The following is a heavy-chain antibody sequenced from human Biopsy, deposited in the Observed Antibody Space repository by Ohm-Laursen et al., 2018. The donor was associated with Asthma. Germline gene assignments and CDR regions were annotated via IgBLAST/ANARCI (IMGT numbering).Heavy chain of an antibody. CDR3: ARKAGSCTSRTCYSLDF. D-gene: IGHD2-2*01. CDR1: GGTFNTYV. J-gene: IGHJ4*02. Sequence: GSSVKVSCKSLGGTFNTYVIGWVRQAPGQGLEWMGGINSVFGTTTYPQKFQDRVTITADDSTSTVYMELSSLRSEDTAVYHCARKAGSCTSRTCYSLDFWGQGTQVTVSS. CDR2: INSVFGTT. V-gene: IGHV1-69*01.